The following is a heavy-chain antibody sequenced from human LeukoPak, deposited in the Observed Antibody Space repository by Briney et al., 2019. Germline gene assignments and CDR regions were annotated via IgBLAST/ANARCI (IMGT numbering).Heavy chain of an antibody. J-gene: IGHJ4*02. Sequence: GASLKISCKGSGYSFSSCWIGWVRQMPGKGLEWMGIIYPGDSDTRYSPSFQGQVTISADKSISTAYLQWSSLKASDTAMYYCARDWYSSGWAFDYWGQGTLLTVSS. V-gene: IGHV5-51*01. CDR2: IYPGDSDT. CDR1: GYSFSSCW. D-gene: IGHD6-19*01. CDR3: ARDWYSSGWAFDY.